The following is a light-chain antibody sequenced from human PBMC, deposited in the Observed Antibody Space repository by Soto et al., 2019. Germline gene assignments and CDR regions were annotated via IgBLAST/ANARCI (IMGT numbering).Light chain of an antibody. J-gene: IGKJ3*01. CDR2: GAS. CDR1: QSFSSSY. V-gene: IGKV3-20*01. Sequence: EIVLTQSPGTLSLSPGERATLSCRASQSFSSSYLAWYQQKPGQAPRLLIYGASSRATGIPDRFSGSGSRTDFTLTISRLEPEDFAVYYCQHYGSALFTFGPGTKVDIK. CDR3: QHYGSALFT.